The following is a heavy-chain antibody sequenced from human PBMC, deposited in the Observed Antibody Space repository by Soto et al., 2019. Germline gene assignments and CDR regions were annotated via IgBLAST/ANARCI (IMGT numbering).Heavy chain of an antibody. D-gene: IGHD3-16*02. CDR1: GFTFHNYA. V-gene: IGHV3-23*01. CDR2: ISGSGGSA. CDR3: AKDDGSWTYRALSYFFY. Sequence: EVQLLESGGGLVQPGGSLRLSCAASGFTFHNYAMSWVRQAPGKGLEWVSAISGSGGSAYYADSVNGRFTISRDNSKNTLFLQMNSLRAEDTAVYYCAKDDGSWTYRALSYFFYWGQGNQVTVSS. J-gene: IGHJ4*02.